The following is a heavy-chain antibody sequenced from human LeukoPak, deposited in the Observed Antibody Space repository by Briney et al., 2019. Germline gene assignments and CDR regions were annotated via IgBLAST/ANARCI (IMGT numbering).Heavy chain of an antibody. CDR1: GFIFSSYA. Sequence: RGSLRLSCAASGFIFSSYAMNWVRQAPGKGLEWVSVISGSGGSTYYADSVKGRFTISRDNSKNTLYLQMNSLRAEDTAVYYCARDEAGYSSGWDDYWGQGTLVTVSS. D-gene: IGHD6-19*01. CDR2: ISGSGGST. J-gene: IGHJ4*02. V-gene: IGHV3-23*01. CDR3: ARDEAGYSSGWDDY.